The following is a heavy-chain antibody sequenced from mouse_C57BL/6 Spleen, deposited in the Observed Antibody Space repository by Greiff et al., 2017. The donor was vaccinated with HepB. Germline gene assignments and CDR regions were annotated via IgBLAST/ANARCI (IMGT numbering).Heavy chain of an antibody. CDR3: ARTTVVAWYFDV. V-gene: IGHV1-61*01. CDR2: IYPSDSET. J-gene: IGHJ1*03. Sequence: QVQLQQPGAELVRPGSSVKLSCKASGYTFTSYWMDWVKQRPGQGLEWIGNIYPSDSETHYNQKFKDKATLTVDKSSSTAYMQLSSLTSEDSAVYYCARTTVVAWYFDVWGTGTTVTVSS. D-gene: IGHD1-1*01. CDR1: GYTFTSYW.